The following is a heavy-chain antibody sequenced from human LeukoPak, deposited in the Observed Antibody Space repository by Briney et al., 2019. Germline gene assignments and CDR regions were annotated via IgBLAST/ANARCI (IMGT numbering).Heavy chain of an antibody. J-gene: IGHJ5*02. D-gene: IGHD2-2*01. Sequence: ASVKVPCKASGYTFTSYGISWVRQAPGQGLEWMGWISAYNGNTNYAQKLQGRVTMTTDTSTSTAYMELRSLRSDDTAVYYCARVPRYCSSTSCPFDPWGQGTLVTVSS. CDR3: ARVPRYCSSTSCPFDP. CDR2: ISAYNGNT. CDR1: GYTFTSYG. V-gene: IGHV1-18*01.